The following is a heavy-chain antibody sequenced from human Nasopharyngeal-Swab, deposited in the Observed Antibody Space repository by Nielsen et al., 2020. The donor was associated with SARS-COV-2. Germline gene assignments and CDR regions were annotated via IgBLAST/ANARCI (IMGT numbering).Heavy chain of an antibody. J-gene: IGHJ5*02. CDR2: INHSGST. D-gene: IGHD5-18*01. CDR3: ARGRRGYSHVS. V-gene: IGHV4-34*01. CDR1: GGSFSGYY. Sequence: SETLSLTCAVYGGSFSGYYWSWIRQPPGKGLEWIGEINHSGSTNYNPSLKSRVTISVDTSKNQFSLKLSSVTAADTAVYYCARGRRGYSHVSWGQGTLVTVSS.